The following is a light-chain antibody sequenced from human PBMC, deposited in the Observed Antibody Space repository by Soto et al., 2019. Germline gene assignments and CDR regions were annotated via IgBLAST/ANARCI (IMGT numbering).Light chain of an antibody. CDR3: IQTLQTPLT. Sequence: MTQSPSSLSASVGDRVTITCRASQSISSYLDWYLQKPGQSPQLLIYLASNRASGVPDRFSGSGSGTDFTLKISRVEAEDFGVYYCIQTLQTPLTFGGGTKVDIK. CDR1: QSISSY. J-gene: IGKJ4*01. CDR2: LAS. V-gene: IGKV2-28*01.